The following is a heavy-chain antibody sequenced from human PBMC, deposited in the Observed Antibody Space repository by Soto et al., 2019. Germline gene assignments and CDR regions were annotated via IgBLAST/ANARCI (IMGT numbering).Heavy chain of an antibody. CDR2: INHSGST. V-gene: IGHV4-34*01. Sequence: SETLSLTCAVYGGSFSGYYWSWIRQPPGKGLEWIGEINHSGSTNYNPSLKSRVTISVDTSKNQFSLKLSSVTAADTAVYYCARVRKKYSGYGYYYYYMDVWGKGTTVTVSS. CDR1: GGSFSGYY. CDR3: ARVRKKYSGYGYYYYYMDV. J-gene: IGHJ6*03. D-gene: IGHD5-12*01.